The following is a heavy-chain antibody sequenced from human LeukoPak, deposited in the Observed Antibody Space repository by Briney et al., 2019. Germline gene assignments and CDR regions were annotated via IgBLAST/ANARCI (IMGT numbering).Heavy chain of an antibody. Sequence: GGSLRLSCAASGFNFANYAMSWVRQAPAKGLEWVSALSGRGSNTYYADSVKGRFTISRDNSKNTLYLQMNSLRAEDTAVYYCAKDSRGGPDYLAAAGYYYGMDVWGQGTTVTVSS. J-gene: IGHJ6*02. V-gene: IGHV3-23*01. CDR2: LSGRGSNT. CDR3: AKDSRGGPDYLAAAGYYYGMDV. D-gene: IGHD6-13*01. CDR1: GFNFANYA.